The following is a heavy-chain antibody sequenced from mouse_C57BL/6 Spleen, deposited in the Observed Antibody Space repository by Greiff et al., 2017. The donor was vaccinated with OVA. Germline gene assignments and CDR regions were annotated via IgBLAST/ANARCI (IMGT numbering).Heavy chain of an antibody. CDR3: ARADDGYSFDY. D-gene: IGHD2-3*01. J-gene: IGHJ2*01. V-gene: IGHV1-55*01. CDR2: IYPGSGST. Sequence: VQLQQPGAELVKPGASVKMSCKASGYTFTSYWIPWVKQRPGQGLEWIGDIYPGSGSTNYNEKFKSKATMTVETSSSTAYMQLSSLTSEDSAIYYCARADDGYSFDYWGQGTTLTVSS. CDR1: GYTFTSYW.